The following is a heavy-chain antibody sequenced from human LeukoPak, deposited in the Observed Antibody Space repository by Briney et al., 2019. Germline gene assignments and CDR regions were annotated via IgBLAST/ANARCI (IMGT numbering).Heavy chain of an antibody. CDR1: GFTFGDYA. D-gene: IGHD3-16*01. CDR3: TRAQSSGGGYYYYGMDV. J-gene: IGHJ6*02. V-gene: IGHV3-49*04. CDR2: SRSKAYGGTT. Sequence: GGSLRLSCTGSGFTFGDYAMSWVRQAPGKGLEWVSFSRSKAYGGTTEYAASVNGRFTISRDDSKSIASLQMNSLKTEDTAVYYCTRAQSSGGGYYYYGMDVWGQGTTVTVSS.